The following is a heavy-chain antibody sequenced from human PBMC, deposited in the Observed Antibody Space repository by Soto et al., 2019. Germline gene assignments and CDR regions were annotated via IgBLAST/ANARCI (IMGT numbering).Heavy chain of an antibody. CDR2: IGTTSTYI. CDR3: ARDGYSSGFDY. D-gene: IGHD6-19*01. V-gene: IGHV3-21*01. Sequence: EVQLVESGGGLVEPGGSLRLSCAASGFTFSRHSLNWVRQAPGKGLEWVSSIGTTSTYIYYADSVKGRFTISRDNATNYLYLQMDRLRAEDTAVYYGARDGYSSGFDYWGQGTLVTASS. J-gene: IGHJ4*02. CDR1: GFTFSRHS.